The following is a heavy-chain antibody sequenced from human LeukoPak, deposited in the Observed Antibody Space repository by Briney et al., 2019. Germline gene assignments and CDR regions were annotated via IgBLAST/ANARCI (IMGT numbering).Heavy chain of an antibody. V-gene: IGHV4-39*07. CDR3: ARGGYSSSWYGGTYNWFDP. CDR1: GGSISSSSYY. Sequence: SETLSLTCTVSGGSISSSSYYWSWIRQPPGKGLEWIGEINHSGSTNYNPSLKSRVTISVDTSKNQFSLKLSSVTAADTAVYYCARGGYSSSWYGGTYNWFDPWGQGTLVTVSS. J-gene: IGHJ5*02. D-gene: IGHD6-13*01. CDR2: INHSGST.